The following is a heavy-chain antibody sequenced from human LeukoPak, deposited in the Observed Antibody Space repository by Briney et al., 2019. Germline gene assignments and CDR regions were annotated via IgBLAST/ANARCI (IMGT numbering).Heavy chain of an antibody. CDR3: ARDSGEIDY. J-gene: IGHJ4*02. CDR2: IYYSGST. Sequence: SETLSLTCTVSGGSISSSSYYWGWIRQTPGKGLEWIGSIYYSGSTYYSPSLKSRVTISVDTSKNQFSLKLSSVTAADTAMYYCARDSGEIDYWGQGTLVTVSS. D-gene: IGHD3-10*01. V-gene: IGHV4-39*07. CDR1: GGSISSSSYY.